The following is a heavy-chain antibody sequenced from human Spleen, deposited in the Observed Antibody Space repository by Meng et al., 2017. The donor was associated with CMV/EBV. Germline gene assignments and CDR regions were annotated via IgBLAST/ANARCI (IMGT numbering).Heavy chain of an antibody. CDR1: EFTFSNYI. V-gene: IGHV3-21*01. CDR3: ARDRGYSHGYAFDY. Sequence: GESLKISCAASEFTFSNYIMNWVRQAPGKGLEWVSSISSRSTYISYADSVKGRFTVSRDNAKNSLYLQMDSLRAEDTAIYYCARDRGYSHGYAFDYWGQGTPVTVSS. CDR2: ISSRSTYI. J-gene: IGHJ4*02. D-gene: IGHD5-18*01.